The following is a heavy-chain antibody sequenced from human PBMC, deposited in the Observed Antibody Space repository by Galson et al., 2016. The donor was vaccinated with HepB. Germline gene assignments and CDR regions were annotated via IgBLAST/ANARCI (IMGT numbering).Heavy chain of an antibody. J-gene: IGHJ5*02. Sequence: SVKVSCKASGYTFTTYYIHWVRQAPGQGLEWMGILNPSGGSPSYAQKFQGRVTMTADTSTNTAYMELRSLRFDDTAIYYCARSSFGVSNPWGQGTLVTVSP. CDR3: ARSSFGVSNP. CDR1: GYTFTTYY. V-gene: IGHV1-46*01. D-gene: IGHD3-3*01. CDR2: LNPSGGSP.